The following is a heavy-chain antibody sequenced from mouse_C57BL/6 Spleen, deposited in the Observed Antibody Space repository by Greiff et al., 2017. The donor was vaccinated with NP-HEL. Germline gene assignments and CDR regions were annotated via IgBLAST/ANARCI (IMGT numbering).Heavy chain of an antibody. CDR1: GFTFSDYG. V-gene: IGHV5-15*01. CDR3: ARFTTVVATGGAMDY. J-gene: IGHJ4*01. D-gene: IGHD1-1*01. Sequence: EVKLVESGGGLVQPGGSLKLSCAASGFTFSDYGMAWVRQAPRKGPEWVAFISNLAYSIYYADTVTGRFTISRENAKNTLYLEMSSLRSEDTAMYYCARFTTVVATGGAMDYWGQGTSVTVSS. CDR2: ISNLAYSI.